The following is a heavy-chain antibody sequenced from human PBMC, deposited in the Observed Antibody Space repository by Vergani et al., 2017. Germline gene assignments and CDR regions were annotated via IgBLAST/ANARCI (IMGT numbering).Heavy chain of an antibody. CDR1: GYTLTELS. V-gene: IGHV1-24*01. J-gene: IGHJ4*02. CDR2: FDPEDGET. CDR3: ATRVRFCSSTSCYYPDY. Sequence: QVQLVQSGAEVKKPGASVKVSCKVSGYTLTELSMHWVRQAPGKGLEWMGGFDPEDGETIYAQKFQGRVTMTEDTSTDTAYMELSSLRSEHTAVYYCATRVRFCSSTSCYYPDYWGQGTLVTVSS. D-gene: IGHD2-2*01.